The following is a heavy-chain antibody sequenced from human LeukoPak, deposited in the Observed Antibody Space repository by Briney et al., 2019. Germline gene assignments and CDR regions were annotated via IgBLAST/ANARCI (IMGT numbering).Heavy chain of an antibody. Sequence: SETLSLTCTVSGGSSNNYYWSWIRQPPGKGLEWIGFISYSGSTDYNPSLKSRVTMSVDTSKNQFSLKLKSVTPADTAIYYCTRDRRDGYNYVDVWGQGTLVTVSS. CDR1: GGSSNNYY. J-gene: IGHJ4*02. V-gene: IGHV4-59*01. CDR3: TRDRRDGYNYVDV. CDR2: ISYSGST. D-gene: IGHD5-24*01.